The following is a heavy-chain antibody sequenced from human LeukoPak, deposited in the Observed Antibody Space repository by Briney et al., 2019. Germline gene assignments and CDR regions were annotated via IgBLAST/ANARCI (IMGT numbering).Heavy chain of an antibody. D-gene: IGHD5-24*01. CDR1: GFTFDDYA. CDR2: ISWNSGSI. J-gene: IGHJ4*02. V-gene: IGHV3-9*01. CDR3: ARWAGEGITPDY. Sequence: GGSLRLSCAASGFTFDDYAMHWVRQAPGKGLGWVSGISWNSGSIAYADSVKGRFTISRDNAKNSLYLQMNSLRAEDTAVYYCARWAGEGITPDYWGQGTLVTVSS.